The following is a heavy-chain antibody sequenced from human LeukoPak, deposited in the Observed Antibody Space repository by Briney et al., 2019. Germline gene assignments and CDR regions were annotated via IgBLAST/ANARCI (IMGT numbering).Heavy chain of an antibody. Sequence: SETLSLTCTVSGGSISSSGYYWDWVRQPPGKGLEWIGSIYYSETTYYNPSLRSRATTSVDTSKSQFSLNLRSVTAADTAVYYCSKQVAGLHHHYKGGWGKGTAVTVSS. CDR2: IYYSETT. D-gene: IGHD6-19*01. J-gene: IGHJ6*03. V-gene: IGHV4-39*01. CDR1: GGSISSSGYY. CDR3: SKQVAGLHHHYKGG.